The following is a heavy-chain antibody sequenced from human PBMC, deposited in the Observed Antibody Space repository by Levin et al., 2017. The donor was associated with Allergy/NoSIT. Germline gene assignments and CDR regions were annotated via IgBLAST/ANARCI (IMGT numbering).Heavy chain of an antibody. D-gene: IGHD3-10*01. CDR1: GGSISSSTYY. Sequence: NPSETLSLTCTVSGGSISSSTYYWGWIRQPPGKGLEWIGSIYYSGSTYYNPSLKSRVTISVDTSKNQFSLKLSSVTAADTAVYYCARPPPGPYGSESGGYHFDYWGQGTLVTVSS. CDR2: IYYSGST. J-gene: IGHJ4*02. V-gene: IGHV4-39*01. CDR3: ARPPPGPYGSESGGYHFDY.